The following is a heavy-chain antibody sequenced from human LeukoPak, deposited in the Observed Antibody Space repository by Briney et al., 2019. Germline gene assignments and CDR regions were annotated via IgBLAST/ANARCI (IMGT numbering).Heavy chain of an antibody. D-gene: IGHD3-9*01. V-gene: IGHV5-51*01. CDR2: IYPGDSDT. CDR3: ARGLDYDILTGYYIGPPFDY. Sequence: GESLKISCKGSGYSFTSYWIGWVRQMPGKGLEWMGIIYPGDSDTRYSPSFQGQVTISADKSISTAYLQWSSPKASDTAMYYCARGLDYDILTGYYIGPPFDYWGQGTLVTVSS. J-gene: IGHJ4*02. CDR1: GYSFTSYW.